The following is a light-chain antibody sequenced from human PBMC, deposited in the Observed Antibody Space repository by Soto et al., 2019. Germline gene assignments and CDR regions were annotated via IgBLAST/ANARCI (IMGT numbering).Light chain of an antibody. CDR3: QHYDHLPPLS. V-gene: IGKV1-5*03. Sequence: DIQMTQSPSTLSASVGDRVTITCRASQSISSWLAWYQQKPGKAPKLLMYKASNLESGVPSRFSGSGSGTEFTLTISSLQPDDFATYYCQHYDHLPPLSFGGGTKVEIK. J-gene: IGKJ4*01. CDR1: QSISSW. CDR2: KAS.